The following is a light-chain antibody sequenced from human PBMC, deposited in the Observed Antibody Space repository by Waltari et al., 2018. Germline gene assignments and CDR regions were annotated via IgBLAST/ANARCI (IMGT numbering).Light chain of an antibody. CDR3: QSYDSSLSGVV. J-gene: IGLJ2*01. CDR2: GNS. Sequence: QSVLTQPPSVSGAPGQRVTISCTGSSSTIGAGSDVHWYHHLPATAPKLLIYGNSNRPSGVPDRFSGSKSGHPASLAISGLQAEDEADYYCQSYDSSLSGVVFGGGTKLTVL. CDR1: SSTIGAGSD. V-gene: IGLV1-40*01.